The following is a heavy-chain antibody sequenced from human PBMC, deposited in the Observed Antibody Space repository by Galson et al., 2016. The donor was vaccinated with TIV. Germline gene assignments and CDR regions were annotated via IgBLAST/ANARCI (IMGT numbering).Heavy chain of an antibody. CDR1: GFSLSTSGVG. D-gene: IGHD5-24*01. V-gene: IGHV2-5*02. Sequence: PALVKPPQTLTLTRTFSGFSLSTSGVGVGWIRQPPGKALAWLASIYWDEDRRFSTSLKDRLIITKETSRTQVVLTMTSMGPTDPATYYCAPNLRGPGSAWLLQYWGQGILVSV. CDR3: APNLRGPGSAWLLQY. CDR2: IYWDEDR. J-gene: IGHJ4*02.